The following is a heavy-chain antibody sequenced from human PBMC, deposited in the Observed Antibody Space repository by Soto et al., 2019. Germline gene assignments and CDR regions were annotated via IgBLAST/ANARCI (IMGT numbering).Heavy chain of an antibody. CDR1: GFTFSSYA. Sequence: PGGSLRLSCAASGFTFSSYAMSWVRQAPGKGLEWVSAISGSGGSTYYADSVKGRFTISRDNSKNTLYLQMNSLRAEDTAVYYCAKDSVDIVATQRSPISDVWGQGTTVTVSS. D-gene: IGHD5-12*01. J-gene: IGHJ6*02. CDR2: ISGSGGST. V-gene: IGHV3-23*01. CDR3: AKDSVDIVATQRSPISDV.